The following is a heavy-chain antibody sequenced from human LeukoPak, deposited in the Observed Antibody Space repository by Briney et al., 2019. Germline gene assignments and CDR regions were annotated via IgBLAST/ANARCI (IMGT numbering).Heavy chain of an antibody. CDR3: ARGVVSIAARPPYFDY. CDR1: GFTFNTYS. Sequence: TGGSLSLSCAASGFTFNTYSMNWVRQAPGKGLEWVSSISSGSSYIYYIDPVRGRFTIARDNAKNSLYLQMNSLRAEATAVYYCARGVVSIAARPPYFDYWGQGTLVTAAS. J-gene: IGHJ4*02. CDR2: ISSGSSYI. V-gene: IGHV3-21*01. D-gene: IGHD6-6*01.